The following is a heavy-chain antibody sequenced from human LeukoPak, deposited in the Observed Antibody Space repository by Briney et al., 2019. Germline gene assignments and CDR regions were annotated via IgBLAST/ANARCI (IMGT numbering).Heavy chain of an antibody. D-gene: IGHD3-9*01. CDR3: ARFARGVSTGYCLHGWMNWAGLAFDI. Sequence: GASVKVSCKASGGTFSSYAISWVRQAPGQGLEWMGGIIPIFGTANYARKFQGRVTITADKSTSTAYMELSSLRSEDTAVYYCARFARGVSTGYCLHGWMNWAGLAFDIWGQGTMVTVSS. J-gene: IGHJ3*02. CDR2: IIPIFGTA. CDR1: GGTFSSYA. V-gene: IGHV1-69*06.